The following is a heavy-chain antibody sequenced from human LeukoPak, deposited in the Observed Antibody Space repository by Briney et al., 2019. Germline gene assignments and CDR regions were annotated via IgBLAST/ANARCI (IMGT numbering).Heavy chain of an antibody. V-gene: IGHV4-61*02. Sequence: SQTLSLTCTVSGGSISSGGYYWSWIRQPAGKGLEWIGRIYTSGSTNYNPSLKSRVTISVDTSKNQFSLKLSSVTAADTAVYYCAREALYCSSTSCVDWGQGTLVTVSS. CDR2: IYTSGST. CDR3: AREALYCSSTSCVD. J-gene: IGHJ4*02. CDR1: GGSISSGGYY. D-gene: IGHD2-2*01.